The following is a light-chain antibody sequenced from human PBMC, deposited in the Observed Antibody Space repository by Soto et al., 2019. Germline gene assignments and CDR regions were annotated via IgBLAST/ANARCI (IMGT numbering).Light chain of an antibody. Sequence: DMQMTQSPFTLSASVGDRVSIXXRTSQSISSWLAWYQQKPGKAPNLXIYKASNLETGVPSRFSGSGAGSEFTLTISSLQPEDFATYYCQHYNSYSRSFGQGTKVDIK. CDR2: KAS. CDR3: QHYNSYSRS. J-gene: IGKJ1*01. V-gene: IGKV1-5*03. CDR1: QSISSW.